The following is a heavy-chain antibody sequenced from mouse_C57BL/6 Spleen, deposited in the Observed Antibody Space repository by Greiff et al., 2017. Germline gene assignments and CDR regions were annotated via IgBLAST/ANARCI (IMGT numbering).Heavy chain of an antibody. D-gene: IGHD2-4*01. CDR1: GYTFTSYG. J-gene: IGHJ4*01. Sequence: QVQLQQSGAELARPGASVKLSCKASGYTFTSYGISWVKQRTGPGLEWIGEIYPRSGNTYYNEKLKGKATLTADKSSSTAYMELRSLTSEVSAVYFCATICYDYDDYAMDYWGQGTSVTVSS. CDR3: ATICYDYDDYAMDY. V-gene: IGHV1-81*01. CDR2: IYPRSGNT.